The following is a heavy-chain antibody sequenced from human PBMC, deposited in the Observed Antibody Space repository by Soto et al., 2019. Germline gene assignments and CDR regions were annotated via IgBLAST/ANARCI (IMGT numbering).Heavy chain of an antibody. CDR2: IYYSGST. J-gene: IGHJ6*02. CDR3: ARHTIGLELLKDYYGMDV. V-gene: IGHV4-39*01. CDR1: GGSISSSSYY. D-gene: IGHD1-7*01. Sequence: SETLSLTCTVSGGSISSSSYYWGWIRQPPGKGLEWIGSIYYSGSTYYNPSLKSRVTISVDTSKNQFSLKLSSVTAADTAVYYCARHTIGLELLKDYYGMDVWGQGTTVTVSS.